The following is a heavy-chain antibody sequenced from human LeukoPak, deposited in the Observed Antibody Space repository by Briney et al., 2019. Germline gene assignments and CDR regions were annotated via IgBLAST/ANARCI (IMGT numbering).Heavy chain of an antibody. CDR2: INHSGST. CDR1: GGSFSGYN. D-gene: IGHD3-22*01. J-gene: IGHJ4*02. V-gene: IGHV4-34*01. Sequence: SETLSLTCAVYGGSFSGYNWNWIRQPPGKGLEWIGEINHSGSTNYNPSLKSRVTILVDTSRNQFSLKLSSVTAADTAVYYCARGGDSSGYYHYWGQGTLVTVSS. CDR3: ARGGDSSGYYHY.